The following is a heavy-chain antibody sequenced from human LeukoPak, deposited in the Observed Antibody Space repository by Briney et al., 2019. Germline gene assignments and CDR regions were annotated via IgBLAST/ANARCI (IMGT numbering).Heavy chain of an antibody. V-gene: IGHV4-4*02. Sequence: PSETLSLTCDVSGGSVTSTNWWTWVRQPPGKGLEWIGEVHLDGRTNYNPSLKSRITISVDTPKNQFSLKLSSVTAADTAVYYCARTYCSGGGCYSRSPYYYYYYGMDVWGQGTTVTVSS. J-gene: IGHJ6*02. D-gene: IGHD2-15*01. CDR3: ARTYCSGGGCYSRSPYYYYYYGMDV. CDR2: VHLDGRT. CDR1: GGSVTSTNW.